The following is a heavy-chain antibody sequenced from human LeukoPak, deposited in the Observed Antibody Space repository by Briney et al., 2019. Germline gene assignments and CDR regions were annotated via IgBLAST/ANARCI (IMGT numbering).Heavy chain of an antibody. CDR1: GGSISGYY. CDR3: ARAAYGDYTYDF. V-gene: IGHV4-59*01. Sequence: SETLSLTCTVSGGSISGYYWTWIRQPPGKGLEWIGYIYDSGSTNYNPSLKSRVTISVDTSKNQFSLRLNSVTAADTAVYYCARAAYGDYTYDFWGQGTLVTVS. CDR2: IYDSGST. J-gene: IGHJ4*02. D-gene: IGHD4-17*01.